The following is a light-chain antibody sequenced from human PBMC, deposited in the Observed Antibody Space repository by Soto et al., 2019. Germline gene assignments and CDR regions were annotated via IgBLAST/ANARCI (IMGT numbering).Light chain of an antibody. CDR1: SSDVGGYNY. CDR3: SSYTSSSSNV. CDR2: DVS. J-gene: IGLJ1*01. Sequence: QSALAQPASVSGSPGRSITISCTGTSSDVGGYNYVSWHQQHPGKAPKLMIYDVSNRPSGVSNRFSGSKSGNTASLTISGLQAEDEADYYCSSYTSSSSNVFGTGTKVTVL. V-gene: IGLV2-14*01.